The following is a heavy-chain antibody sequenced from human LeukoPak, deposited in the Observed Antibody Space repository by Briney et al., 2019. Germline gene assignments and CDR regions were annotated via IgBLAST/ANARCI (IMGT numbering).Heavy chain of an antibody. J-gene: IGHJ4*02. Sequence: ASVKVSCKASGYTFTGYYIHWVRQAPGQGLEWMGIINPSGGSTSYAQKFQGRVTMTRDTSTSTVYMELSSLRSEDTAVYYCARRGYSYDLDYWGQGTLVTVSS. CDR1: GYTFTGYY. CDR3: ARRGYSYDLDY. V-gene: IGHV1-46*01. CDR2: INPSGGST. D-gene: IGHD5-18*01.